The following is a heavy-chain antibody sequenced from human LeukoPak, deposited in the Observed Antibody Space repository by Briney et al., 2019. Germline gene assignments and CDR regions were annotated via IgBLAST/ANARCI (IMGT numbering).Heavy chain of an antibody. CDR3: AKGGFTFLDF. Sequence: GGSLRLSCAASGFTFSNAWMTWVRQAPGKGLEWVSPISGSGGNTYYADSVKGRFTISRDNSKNTLYLHMSSLRDEDTAVYYCAKGGFTFLDFWGQGTLVTVSS. D-gene: IGHD1-26*01. CDR2: ISGSGGNT. V-gene: IGHV3-23*01. J-gene: IGHJ4*02. CDR1: GFTFSNAW.